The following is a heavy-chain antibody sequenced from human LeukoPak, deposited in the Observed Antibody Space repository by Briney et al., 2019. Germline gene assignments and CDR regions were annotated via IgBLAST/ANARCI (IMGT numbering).Heavy chain of an antibody. CDR3: IGGRDLRYIDWINTWLY. D-gene: IGHD3-9*01. CDR1: GITFSAYW. CDR2: INSDGTNT. V-gene: IGHV3-74*01. J-gene: IGHJ4*02. Sequence: GGSLRLSCAASGITFSAYWMHWVRQAPGKGLVWVSHINSDGTNTGYADSVKGRFSISRDNAKSTLYLQMNSLRADDTAVYYCIGGRDLRYIDWINTWLYWGQGTLVTVSS.